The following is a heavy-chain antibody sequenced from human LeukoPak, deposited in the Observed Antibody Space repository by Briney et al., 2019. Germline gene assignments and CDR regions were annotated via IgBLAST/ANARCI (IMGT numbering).Heavy chain of an antibody. CDR1: GFTFSSYS. CDR2: ISSSSSYI. J-gene: IGHJ5*02. V-gene: IGHV3-21*01. CDR3: ARDWGSSSWYSWFDP. D-gene: IGHD6-13*01. Sequence: GGSLRLSCAASGFTFSSYSMNWVRQAPGKGLEWVSSISSSSSYIYYADSVKGRFTISRDNAKNSLYLQMNSLRAEDTAVYYCARDWGSSSWYSWFDPWGQGTLVTVSS.